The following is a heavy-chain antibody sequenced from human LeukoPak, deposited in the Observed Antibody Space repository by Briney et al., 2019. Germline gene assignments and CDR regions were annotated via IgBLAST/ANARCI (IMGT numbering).Heavy chain of an antibody. CDR2: INTDGSST. Sequence: PGGSLRLSCEVSGSXLSTSWIHWVRQAPGKGLVWVSRINTDGSSTVYADSVRGRFTISRDSAKNTVYLQMNSLRAEDTATYYCARASTNTFNIWGQGTLVTVSS. J-gene: IGHJ3*02. D-gene: IGHD2/OR15-2a*01. CDR1: GSXLSTSW. CDR3: ARASTNTFNI. V-gene: IGHV3-74*01.